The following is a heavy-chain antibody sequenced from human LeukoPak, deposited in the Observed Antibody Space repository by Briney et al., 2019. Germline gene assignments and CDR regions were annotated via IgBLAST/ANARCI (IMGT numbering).Heavy chain of an antibody. CDR2: ISAYNGNT. D-gene: IGHD2-2*01. Sequence: ASVNVSCKASGYTFTSYGNSWVRQAPGQGLEWMGWISAYNGNTNYAQKLQGRVTMTTDTSTSTAYMELRSLRSDDTAVYYCARERGYCSSTSCFYYYYGMDVWGQGTTVTVSS. J-gene: IGHJ6*02. CDR3: ARERGYCSSTSCFYYYYGMDV. CDR1: GYTFTSYG. V-gene: IGHV1-18*01.